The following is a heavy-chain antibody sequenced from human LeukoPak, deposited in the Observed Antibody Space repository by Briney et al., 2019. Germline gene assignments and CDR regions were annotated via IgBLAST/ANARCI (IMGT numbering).Heavy chain of an antibody. CDR1: GGSFSGYY. CDR2: INHSGST. D-gene: IGHD3-22*01. CDR3: ARGSGYFRVDY. Sequence: SETLSLTCAVYGGSFSGYYWSWIRQPPGKGLEWIGEINHSGSTNYNPSLKSRVTISVDTSKNQFSLKLSSVTAADTAVYYCARGSGYFRVDYWGQGTLATVSS. J-gene: IGHJ4*02. V-gene: IGHV4-34*01.